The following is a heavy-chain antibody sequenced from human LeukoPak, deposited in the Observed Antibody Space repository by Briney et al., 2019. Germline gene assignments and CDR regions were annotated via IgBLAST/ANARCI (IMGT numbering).Heavy chain of an antibody. J-gene: IGHJ4*02. CDR3: ARTDDYGDYLPDY. CDR1: GFTFSGCA. D-gene: IGHD4-17*01. CDR2: VSSTGGST. Sequence: GGSLRLSCAASGFTFSGCAMTWVRQAPGEGLEWVSLVSSTGGSTNYADSAKGRFTISRDNSKNTLFLQMNSLRAEDTAVYYCARTDDYGDYLPDYWGQGILVTVSS. V-gene: IGHV3-23*01.